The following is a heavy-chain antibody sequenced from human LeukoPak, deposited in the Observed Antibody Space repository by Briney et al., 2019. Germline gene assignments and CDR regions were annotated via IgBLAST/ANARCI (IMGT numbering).Heavy chain of an antibody. V-gene: IGHV5-51*01. D-gene: IGHD2-2*01. CDR1: GYSFTSYW. J-gene: IGHJ3*02. CDR2: IYPGDSDT. Sequence: GESLKISCKGSGYSFTSYWIGWVRQMPGKGLEWMGIIYPGDSDTRYSPSFQGQVTISADKSISTAYLQWSSLKASDTAMHYCARRLAHCSSTSCYWGGFAFDIWGQGTMVTVSS. CDR3: ARRLAHCSSTSCYWGGFAFDI.